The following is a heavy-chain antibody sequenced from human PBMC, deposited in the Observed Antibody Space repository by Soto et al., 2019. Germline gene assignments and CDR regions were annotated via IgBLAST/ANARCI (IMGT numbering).Heavy chain of an antibody. CDR3: ASWGVQIVDYCDYAQGEGFDY. CDR2: IYTSGST. J-gene: IGHJ4*02. V-gene: IGHV4-4*07. CDR1: GGSISSYY. D-gene: IGHD4-17*01. Sequence: QVQLQESGPGLVKPSETLSLTCTVSGGSISSYYWSWIRQPAGKGLEWIGRIYTSGSTNYNPSLKSRVNLSLDTSKNQFSRRLRTVTAADTAVYYCASWGVQIVDYCDYAQGEGFDYWGQGTLVTGSS.